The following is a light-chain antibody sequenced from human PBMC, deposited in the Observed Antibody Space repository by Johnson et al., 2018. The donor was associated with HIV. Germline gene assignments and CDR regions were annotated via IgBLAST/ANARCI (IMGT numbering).Light chain of an antibody. CDR3: GTWDSSLSAYV. J-gene: IGLJ1*01. CDR1: SSNIGTNS. V-gene: IGLV1-51*02. Sequence: QSVLTQPPSVSAAPGQKVTISCSGSSSNIGTNSVSWYQQLPGTAPRLLIYENNKRPAGIPDRFSGSKSGTSATLGITGLQTGDEADYYCGTWDSSLSAYVFGTGTKVIVL. CDR2: ENN.